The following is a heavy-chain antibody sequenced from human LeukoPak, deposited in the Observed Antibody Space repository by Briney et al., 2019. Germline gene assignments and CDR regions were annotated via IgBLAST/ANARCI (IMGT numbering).Heavy chain of an antibody. CDR1: GFTFSSYA. CDR2: ISGSGGST. Sequence: QAGGSLRLSCAAPGFTFSSYAMSWVRQAPGKGLEWVSSISGSGGSTYYADSVKGRFTISRDNSKNTLYLQMSSLRAEDTAVYSCVKHGADYVWGSVDYWGQGTLLTVSS. J-gene: IGHJ4*02. D-gene: IGHD3-16*01. V-gene: IGHV3-23*01. CDR3: VKHGADYVWGSVDY.